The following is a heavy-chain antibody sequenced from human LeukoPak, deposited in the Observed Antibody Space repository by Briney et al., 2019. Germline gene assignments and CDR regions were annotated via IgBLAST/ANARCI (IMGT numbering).Heavy chain of an antibody. CDR1: GGSISSYY. CDR2: IFYSGST. Sequence: SETLSLTCTVSGGSISSYYWSWIRQPPGKGLEWIGYIFYSGSTNYNPSLKSRVTISVDTSKNQVSLKLRSVAAADTAVYYCARTNPSFDYWGQGTRVTVSS. CDR3: ARTNPSFDY. V-gene: IGHV4-59*08. J-gene: IGHJ4*02.